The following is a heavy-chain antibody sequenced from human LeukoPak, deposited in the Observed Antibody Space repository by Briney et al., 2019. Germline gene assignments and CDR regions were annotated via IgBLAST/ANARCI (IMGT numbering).Heavy chain of an antibody. V-gene: IGHV1-46*01. J-gene: IGHJ5*02. D-gene: IGHD7-27*01. CDR2: INPSGGNT. Sequence: ASVKVSCKTSGYTFISYHMHWVRQAPGQGLEWMGTINPSGGNTNYALRFQGRVTMTRDTSTSTVYMELSSLRSEDTAVYYCARGVLGRALDPWRQGTLSPSPQ. CDR1: GYTFISYH. CDR3: ARGVLGRALDP.